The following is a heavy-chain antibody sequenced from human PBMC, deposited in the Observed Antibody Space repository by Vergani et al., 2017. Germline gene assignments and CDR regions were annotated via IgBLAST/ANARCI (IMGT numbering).Heavy chain of an antibody. CDR3: ARVMCRDEASTGYRLEGMDI. CDR1: GGSFSGYY. V-gene: IGHV4-34*01. Sequence: QVQLQQWGAGLLKPSETLSLTCAVYGGSFSGYYWSWICQPPGKGLEWIGEIKHSGSTNYNPSLKSRVTISVDTSKNQFSLKLRSVTAADTAVYFCARVMCRDEASTGYRLEGMDIWGQGTPVTISS. D-gene: IGHD3-9*01. CDR2: IKHSGST. J-gene: IGHJ6*02.